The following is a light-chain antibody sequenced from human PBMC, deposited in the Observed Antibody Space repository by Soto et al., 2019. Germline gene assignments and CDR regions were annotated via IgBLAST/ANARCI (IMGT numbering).Light chain of an antibody. Sequence: DIQMTQSPSSLSASVGDRVTIACRASQGISNNLAWYQQKPGKVPKLLIYAASTLESGVPSRFSGSRSGTDFTLTISSLQPEDVATYCCQKYDSAPLTFGGGTKVEIK. J-gene: IGKJ4*01. CDR3: QKYDSAPLT. CDR1: QGISNN. CDR2: AAS. V-gene: IGKV1-27*01.